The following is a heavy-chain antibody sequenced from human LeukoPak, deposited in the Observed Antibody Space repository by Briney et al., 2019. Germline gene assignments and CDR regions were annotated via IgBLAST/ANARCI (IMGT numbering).Heavy chain of an antibody. D-gene: IGHD6-13*01. J-gene: IGHJ5*02. Sequence: TLSLTCTVSGGSISSYYWSWIRQPARKGLEWIGRIYTSGSTNYNPSLKSRVTMSVDTSKNQFSLKLSSVTAADTAVYYCARDTGAAAGPYNWFDPWGQGTLVTVSS. CDR1: GGSISSYY. CDR2: IYTSGST. CDR3: ARDTGAAAGPYNWFDP. V-gene: IGHV4-4*07.